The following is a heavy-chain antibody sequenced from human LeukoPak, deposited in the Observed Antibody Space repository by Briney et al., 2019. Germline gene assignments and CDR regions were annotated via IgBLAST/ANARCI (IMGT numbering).Heavy chain of an antibody. J-gene: IGHJ4*02. D-gene: IGHD2-2*01. Sequence: SETLSLTCTVSGGSISSGGYYWSWIRQHPGKGLEWIGYIYYSGSTYYNPSFKSRVTISVDTSKNQFSLKLSSVTAADTAVYYCARVVVVPAAPYYFDYWGQGTLVTVSS. CDR1: GGSISSGGYY. V-gene: IGHV4-31*03. CDR3: ARVVVVPAAPYYFDY. CDR2: IYYSGST.